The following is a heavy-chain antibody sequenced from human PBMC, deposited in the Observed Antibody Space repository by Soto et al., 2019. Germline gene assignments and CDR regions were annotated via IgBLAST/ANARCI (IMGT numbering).Heavy chain of an antibody. D-gene: IGHD3-3*01. J-gene: IGHJ6*02. CDR3: AKRRNVLRFLEWSSGMEV. V-gene: IGHV3-30*18. CDR1: GFTFSSYG. CDR2: ISYDESNK. Sequence: HPGGSLRLSCAASGFTFSSYGMHWVRQAPGKGLEWVAFISYDESNKYYADSVKGRFTISRDNSRTTLYLQMNSLRAEDTAVYFCAKRRNVLRFLEWSSGMEVCGHGTTVTVSS.